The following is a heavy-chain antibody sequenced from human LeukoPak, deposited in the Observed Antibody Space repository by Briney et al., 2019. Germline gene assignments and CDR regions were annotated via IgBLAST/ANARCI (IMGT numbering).Heavy chain of an antibody. CDR1: GYTFTSYG. Sequence: ASVKVSCKASGYTFTSYGISWVRQAPGQGLEWMGWISAYNGNTNYAQKFQGRVTMTRDTSISTAYMELSRLRSDDTAVYYCARAQQLVRPSDYWGQGTLVTVSS. D-gene: IGHD6-13*01. CDR2: ISAYNGNT. V-gene: IGHV1-18*01. J-gene: IGHJ4*02. CDR3: ARAQQLVRPSDY.